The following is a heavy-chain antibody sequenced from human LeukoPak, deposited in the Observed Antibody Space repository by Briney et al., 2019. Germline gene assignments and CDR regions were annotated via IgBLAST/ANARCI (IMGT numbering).Heavy chain of an antibody. Sequence: GGSLRLSCAASGFTFSSDSMNWVRQAPGKGLEWVSSISSSSSYIYYADSVKGRFTISRDNAKNSLYLQMNSLRAEDTAVYYCARDIGYYYDSSGYLFDYWGQGTLVTVSS. CDR1: GFTFSSDS. CDR2: ISSSSSYI. J-gene: IGHJ4*02. D-gene: IGHD3-22*01. CDR3: ARDIGYYYDSSGYLFDY. V-gene: IGHV3-21*01.